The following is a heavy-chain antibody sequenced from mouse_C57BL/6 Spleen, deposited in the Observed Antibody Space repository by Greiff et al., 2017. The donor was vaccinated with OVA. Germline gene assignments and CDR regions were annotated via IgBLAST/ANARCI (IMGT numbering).Heavy chain of an antibody. J-gene: IGHJ1*03. D-gene: IGHD1-1*01. V-gene: IGHV1-4*01. CDR3: ATVLYYGSSSSWYFDV. CDR2: INPSSGYT. CDR1: GYTFTSYT. Sequence: LQESGAELARPGASVKMSCKASGYTFTSYTMHWVKQRPGQGLEWIGYINPSSGYTKYNQKFKDKATLTADKSSSSAYMQLSSLTSEDSAVYYCATVLYYGSSSSWYFDVWGTGTTVTVSS.